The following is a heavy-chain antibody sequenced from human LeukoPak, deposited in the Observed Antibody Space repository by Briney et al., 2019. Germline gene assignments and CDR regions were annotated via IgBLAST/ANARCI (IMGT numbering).Heavy chain of an antibody. J-gene: IGHJ6*04. CDR2: IYYSGST. CDR1: GGSVSSGGYY. V-gene: IGHV4-61*08. D-gene: IGHD2-2*01. Sequence: SETLSLTCTVSGGSVSSGGYYWSWIRQPPGKGLEWIGYIYYSGSTNYNPSLKSRVTISVDTSKNQFSLKLSSVTAADTAVYYCARDGPIVVVPAAIPGYYYYGMDVWGKGTTVTVSS. CDR3: ARDGPIVVVPAAIPGYYYYGMDV.